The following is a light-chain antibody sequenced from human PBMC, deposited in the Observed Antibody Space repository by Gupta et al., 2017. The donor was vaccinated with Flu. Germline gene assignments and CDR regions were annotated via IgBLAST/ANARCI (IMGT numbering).Light chain of an antibody. Sequence: EIVITQSPATLSLSPGQRATLYCRASQSVSTNLAWYQQKPGQAPRLLIYGASTRVTGVPVRFSGSGSGTEFTLTIGSLQSEDFAVYYCQQYDDWPTWTFGEGTRV. J-gene: IGKJ1*01. V-gene: IGKV3-15*01. CDR1: QSVSTN. CDR3: QQYDDWPTWT. CDR2: GAS.